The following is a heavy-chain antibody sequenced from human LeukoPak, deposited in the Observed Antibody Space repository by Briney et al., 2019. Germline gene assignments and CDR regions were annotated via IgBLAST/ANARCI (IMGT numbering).Heavy chain of an antibody. CDR1: GYTFTSYD. CDR2: ISAYNGNT. CDR3: ARSNEGIVVVPAAIANYFDY. V-gene: IGHV1-18*01. J-gene: IGHJ4*02. D-gene: IGHD2-2*02. Sequence: ASVKVSCKASGYTFTSYDINWVRQAPGQGLEWMGWISAYNGNTNYAQKLQGRVTMTTDTSTSTAYMELRSLRSDDTAVYYCARSNEGIVVVPAAIANYFDYWGQGTLVTVSS.